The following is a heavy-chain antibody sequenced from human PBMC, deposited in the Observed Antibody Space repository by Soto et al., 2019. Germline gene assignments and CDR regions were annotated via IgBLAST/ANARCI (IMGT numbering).Heavy chain of an antibody. CDR2: ISSSASII. V-gene: IGHV3-48*03. CDR3: VRQLGGSAGY. D-gene: IGHD3-3*01. CDR1: GFTFSSFE. J-gene: IGHJ4*02. Sequence: PGGSLRLSCAASGFTFSSFEMNWVRQAPGKGLEWVSYISSSASIIYYADSVKGRFTISRDNAKNSLYLQMNSLRAEDTAVYYCVRQLGGSAGYWGQGTLVTAPQ.